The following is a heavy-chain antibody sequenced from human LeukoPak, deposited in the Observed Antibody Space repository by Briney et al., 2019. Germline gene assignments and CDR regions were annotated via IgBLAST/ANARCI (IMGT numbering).Heavy chain of an antibody. Sequence: SETLSLTCTVSGGSISSYYWSWIRQPPGKGLEWIGEINHSGSTNYNPSLKSRVTISVDTSKNQFSLKLSSVTAADTAVYYCARGFYPRYYDFWSGSDWFDPWGQGTLVTVSS. V-gene: IGHV4-34*01. CDR1: GGSISSYY. CDR3: ARGFYPRYYDFWSGSDWFDP. D-gene: IGHD3-3*01. J-gene: IGHJ5*02. CDR2: INHSGST.